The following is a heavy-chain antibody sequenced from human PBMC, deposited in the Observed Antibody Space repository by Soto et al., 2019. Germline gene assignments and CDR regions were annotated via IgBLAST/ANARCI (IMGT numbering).Heavy chain of an antibody. CDR3: ARRLDAQYSSGWYYYYYGMDV. D-gene: IGHD6-19*01. V-gene: IGHV4-39*01. Sequence: SETLSLTCTVSGGSISSSSYYWGWIRQPPGKGLEWIGSIYYSGSTYYNPSLKSRVTISVDTSKNQFSLKLSSVTAADTAVYYCARRLDAQYSSGWYYYYYGMDVWGQGTTVTVSS. CDR1: GGSISSSSYY. J-gene: IGHJ6*02. CDR2: IYYSGST.